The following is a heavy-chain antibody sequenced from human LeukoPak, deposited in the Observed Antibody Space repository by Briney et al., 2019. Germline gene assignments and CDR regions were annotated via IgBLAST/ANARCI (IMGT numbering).Heavy chain of an antibody. CDR1: GVTFSSYS. D-gene: IGHD2-2*02. CDR2: ISSSSSYI. Sequence: RGSLRLSCAPPGVTFSSYSMNWVRQAPGEGLEWVSAISSSSSYIYYADSVKGRFTIHRDNAKNSLYLQMNSLRAEDTAVYYCATDPRIPPEDWGQGTLVTVSS. J-gene: IGHJ4*02. CDR3: ATDPRIPPED. V-gene: IGHV3-21*01.